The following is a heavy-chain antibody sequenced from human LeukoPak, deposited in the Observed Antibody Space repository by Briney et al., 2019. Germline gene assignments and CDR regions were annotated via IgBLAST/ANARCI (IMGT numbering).Heavy chain of an antibody. CDR3: ARAGYCSSTSCYLTLYYYYYYYMDV. CDR1: GYTFTSYG. D-gene: IGHD2-2*01. CDR2: ISAYNGNT. V-gene: IGHV1-18*01. J-gene: IGHJ6*03. Sequence: ASVKVSCKASGYTFTSYGISWVRQAPGQGLEWMGWISAYNGNTNYAQKLQGRVTMTTDTSTSTAYMELRSLRSDDTAVYYCARAGYCSSTSCYLTLYYYYYYYMDVWGKGTTVTVSS.